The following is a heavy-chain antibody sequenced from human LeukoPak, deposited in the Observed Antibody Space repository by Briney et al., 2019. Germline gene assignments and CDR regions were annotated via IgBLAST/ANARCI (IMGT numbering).Heavy chain of an antibody. D-gene: IGHD3-9*01. CDR1: GFTFSSYN. CDR3: TRDLMDYDVSTGLHHYYMDV. CDR2: ISSTSNTI. J-gene: IGHJ6*02. V-gene: IGHV3-48*04. Sequence: GGSLRLSCAASGFTFSSYNMNWVRQAPGKGLEWVSYISSTSNTIYYADSVRGRFTISRDDAKSTLYLQMNTLRVEDTAVYYCTRDLMDYDVSTGLHHYYMDVWGQGTTVTVSS.